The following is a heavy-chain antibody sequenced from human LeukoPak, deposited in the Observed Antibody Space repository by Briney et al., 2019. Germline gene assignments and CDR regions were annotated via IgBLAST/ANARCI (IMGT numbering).Heavy chain of an antibody. CDR1: GYTFTGYY. Sequence: ASVKVSCKASGYTFTGYYMHWVRQAPGQGLEWMGWINPNSGGTNYAQKFQGRVTMTRDMSISTAYMELSRLRSDDTAVYYCARDYYDSSGYYYLRVRAFDIWGQGTMVTVSS. CDR3: ARDYYDSSGYYYLRVRAFDI. J-gene: IGHJ3*02. D-gene: IGHD3-22*01. V-gene: IGHV1-2*02. CDR2: INPNSGGT.